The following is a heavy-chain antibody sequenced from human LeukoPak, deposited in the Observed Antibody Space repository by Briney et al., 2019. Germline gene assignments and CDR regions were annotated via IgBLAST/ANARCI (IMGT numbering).Heavy chain of an antibody. CDR3: ARDFFAVVAATGPVMDV. J-gene: IGHJ6*02. CDR2: ISAYNGNT. Sequence: ASVKVSCKASGYTFTSYGISWVRQAPGQGLEWMGWISAYNGNTNYAQKLQGRVTMTTDTSTSTAYMELRSLRSDDTAVYYFARDFFAVVAATGPVMDVWGQGTTVTVSS. CDR1: GYTFTSYG. V-gene: IGHV1-18*01. D-gene: IGHD2-15*01.